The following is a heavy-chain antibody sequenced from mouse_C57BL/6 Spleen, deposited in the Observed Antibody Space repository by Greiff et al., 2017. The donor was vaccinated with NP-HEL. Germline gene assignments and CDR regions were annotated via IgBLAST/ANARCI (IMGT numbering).Heavy chain of an antibody. V-gene: IGHV1-50*01. Sequence: QVQLQQPGAELVKPGASVKLSCKASGYTFTSYWMQWVKQRPGQGLEWIGEIDPSDSYTNYNQKFKGKATLTVDTSSSTAYMQLSSLTSEDSAVYYCARSSSSGSFAYWGQGTLVTVSA. CDR2: IDPSDSYT. D-gene: IGHD3-2*02. CDR1: GYTFTSYW. J-gene: IGHJ3*01. CDR3: ARSSSSGSFAY.